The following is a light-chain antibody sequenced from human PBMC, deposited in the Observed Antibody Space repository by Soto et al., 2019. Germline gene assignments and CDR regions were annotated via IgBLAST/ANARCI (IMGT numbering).Light chain of an antibody. Sequence: EIVLTQSPATLSLSPGERATLSCRASQSVSSYLAWYQQKPGQSPRLLIYDASTRATGIPARFSGSGYGTEFTLTISSLQSEDFAVYYCQQYDKWPRTFGQGTKVDIK. V-gene: IGKV3-15*01. CDR3: QQYDKWPRT. J-gene: IGKJ1*01. CDR2: DAS. CDR1: QSVSSY.